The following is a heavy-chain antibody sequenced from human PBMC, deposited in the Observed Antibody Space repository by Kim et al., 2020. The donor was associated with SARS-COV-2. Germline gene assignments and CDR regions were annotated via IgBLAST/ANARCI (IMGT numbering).Heavy chain of an antibody. V-gene: IGHV1-3*01. Sequence: YSQNFQGRVTITRDTSASTSFMELSSLTSKDTAVYYCAREGSGSYNWLDPWGQGTLVTVSS. D-gene: IGHD3-10*01. CDR3: AREGSGSYNWLDP. J-gene: IGHJ5*02.